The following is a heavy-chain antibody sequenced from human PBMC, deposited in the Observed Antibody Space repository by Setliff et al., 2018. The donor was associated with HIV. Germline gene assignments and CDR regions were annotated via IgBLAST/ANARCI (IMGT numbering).Heavy chain of an antibody. D-gene: IGHD3-22*01. Sequence: LRLSCAASGFPFNVYHLHWVRQAPGKGLEWISYISSRSDTIYQADSVKGRFTVSRDNDKNLLILQMSGLRADDTAVYYCARDDNYYDKAFDVWGQGTMVTVSS. J-gene: IGHJ3*01. CDR3: ARDDNYYDKAFDV. CDR2: ISSRSDTI. CDR1: GFPFNVYH. V-gene: IGHV3-48*01.